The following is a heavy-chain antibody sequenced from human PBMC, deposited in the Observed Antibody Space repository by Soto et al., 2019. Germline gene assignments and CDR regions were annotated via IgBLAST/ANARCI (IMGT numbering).Heavy chain of an antibody. CDR2: IYYSGST. D-gene: IGHD3-22*01. V-gene: IGHV4-31*03. CDR1: GGSISSGGYY. Sequence: SETLSLTCTVSGGSISSGGYYWSWIRQHPGKGLEWIGYIYYSGSTYCNPSLKSRVTISVDTSKNQFSLKLSSVTAADTAVYYCARARGSSGYYYVYYYYGMDVWGQGTTVTVSS. J-gene: IGHJ6*02. CDR3: ARARGSSGYYYVYYYYGMDV.